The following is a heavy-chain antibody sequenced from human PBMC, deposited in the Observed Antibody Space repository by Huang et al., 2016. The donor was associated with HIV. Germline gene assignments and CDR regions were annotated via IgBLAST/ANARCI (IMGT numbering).Heavy chain of an antibody. J-gene: IGHJ4*02. D-gene: IGHD3-3*01. CDR3: ATHSRRSLEWSTFDY. CDR2: IYYIGGT. Sequence: QLQLQESGPRLVKPSETLSLTCTVSGGSISSSNYYWGWIRQPPGKGLEWIGSIYYIGGTYYNPSLKSRVTISVDTSKNHFSLKLGSVTAADTAVYYCATHSRRSLEWSTFDYWGQGTLVTVSS. CDR1: GGSISSSNYY. V-gene: IGHV4-39*01.